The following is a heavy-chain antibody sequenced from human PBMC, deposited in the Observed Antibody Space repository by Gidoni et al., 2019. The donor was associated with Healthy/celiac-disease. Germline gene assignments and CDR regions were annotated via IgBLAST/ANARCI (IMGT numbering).Heavy chain of an antibody. J-gene: IGHJ6*02. V-gene: IGHV1-69*01. Sequence: QVQLVQSGAEVKKPGSSMKVSCKAYGGTFSSYAISWVRQAPEQGLEWMGGIIPIFGTANYAQKFQGGVTITADESTSTAYMELSSLRSEDTAVYYCARGQEEYYYYGMDVWGQGTTVTVSS. CDR1: GGTFSSYA. CDR2: IIPIFGTA. CDR3: ARGQEEYYYYGMDV.